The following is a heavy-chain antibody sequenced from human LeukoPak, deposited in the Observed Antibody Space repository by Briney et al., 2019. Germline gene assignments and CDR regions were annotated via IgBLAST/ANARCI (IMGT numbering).Heavy chain of an antibody. V-gene: IGHV1-2*04. CDR2: INPNSGGT. CDR3: ARGARITMVRGVIPLHY. J-gene: IGHJ4*02. D-gene: IGHD3-10*01. CDR1: GYTFTGYY. Sequence: ASVKVSCKASGYTFTGYYMHWVRQAPGQGLEWMGWINPNSGGTNYAQKFQGWVTMTRDTSISTAYMELSRPRSDDTAVYYCARGARITMVRGVIPLHYWGQGTLVTVSS.